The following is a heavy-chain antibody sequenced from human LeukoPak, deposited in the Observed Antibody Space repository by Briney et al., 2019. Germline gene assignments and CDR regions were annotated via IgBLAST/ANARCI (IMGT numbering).Heavy chain of an antibody. Sequence: SETLSLTCTVPGDSISSYYWSWIRQPPGKGLEWIAYMHNGVHTNYNPSLKSRVTISGDTSKNQFSLKLTSVTAADTAVYSCAATIKRDYGDTVLNYWGQGTLVTVSS. CDR3: AATIKRDYGDTVLNY. V-gene: IGHV4-59*01. D-gene: IGHD4/OR15-4a*01. J-gene: IGHJ4*02. CDR2: MHNGVHT. CDR1: GDSISSYY.